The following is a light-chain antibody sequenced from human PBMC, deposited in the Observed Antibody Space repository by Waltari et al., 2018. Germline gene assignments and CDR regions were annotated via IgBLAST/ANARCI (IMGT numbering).Light chain of an antibody. J-gene: IGLJ2*01. Sequence: QSVLTQPPSTSGTPGQRVTISCSGSNSNIGSNVVYWYQQVSGTAPKLLIYSNDQRPSGVPDRFSGSKSGTSASLAISGLQSEDEADYYCATWDDRLTAVLFGGGTTVTVL. CDR2: SND. V-gene: IGLV1-44*01. CDR1: NSNIGSNV. CDR3: ATWDDRLTAVL.